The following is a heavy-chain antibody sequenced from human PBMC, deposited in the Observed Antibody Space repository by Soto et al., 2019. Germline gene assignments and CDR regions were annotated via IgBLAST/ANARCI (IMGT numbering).Heavy chain of an antibody. Sequence: PGGSLRLSCTTSGFTFSDYWMTWVRQAPGKGLEWVANIKEDGSQMFYLDSVKGRFTVSRDSAKNSLYLQMNYPRAEDTAVYYCARGYCSSGTCPPLDFWGQGTLVTVSS. CDR3: ARGYCSSGTCPPLDF. CDR1: GFTFSDYW. V-gene: IGHV3-7*03. J-gene: IGHJ4*02. D-gene: IGHD2-15*01. CDR2: IKEDGSQM.